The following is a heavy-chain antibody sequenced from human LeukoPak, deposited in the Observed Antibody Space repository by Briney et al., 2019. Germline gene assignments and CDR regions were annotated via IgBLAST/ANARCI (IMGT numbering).Heavy chain of an antibody. J-gene: IGHJ6*03. CDR3: ARDVLLWFGAAGYMDV. V-gene: IGHV3-74*01. CDR2: INTDGSST. CDR1: GFTFSSYW. D-gene: IGHD3-10*01. Sequence: PGGSLRLSCAASGFTFSSYWMHWVRQAPGKGLVWVSRINTDGSSTSYADSVKGRFTISRDNAKNTLYLQMNSLRAEDTAVYYCARDVLLWFGAAGYMDVWGKGTTVTVSS.